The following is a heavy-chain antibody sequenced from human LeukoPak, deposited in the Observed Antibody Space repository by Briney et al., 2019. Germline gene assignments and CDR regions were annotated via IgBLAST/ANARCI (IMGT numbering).Heavy chain of an antibody. J-gene: IGHJ3*02. V-gene: IGHV3-15*01. CDR3: TTVGSSGYYIGAFDI. CDR2: IKSKTDGGTT. Sequence: PGGSLRLSCAASGFTFSNAWMSWVRQAPGKGLEWVGRIKSKTDGGTTDYSAPVKVRFNISRDDSKNTLYLKMNSLKTEDTAVYYCTTVGSSGYYIGAFDIWGQGTMVTVSS. D-gene: IGHD3-22*01. CDR1: GFTFSNAW.